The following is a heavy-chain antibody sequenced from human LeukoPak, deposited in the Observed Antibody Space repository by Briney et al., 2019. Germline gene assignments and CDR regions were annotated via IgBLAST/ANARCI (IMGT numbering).Heavy chain of an antibody. D-gene: IGHD6-13*01. CDR3: ATSRAAAGTIGYYFDY. CDR2: IIPIFGTA. Sequence: SVKVSCKASGGTFSSYAISWVRQAPGQGLEWMGGIIPIFGTANYAQKFQGRVTMTEDTSTDTAYMELSSLRSEDTAVYYCATSRAAAGTIGYYFDYWGQGTLVTVSS. V-gene: IGHV1-69*06. J-gene: IGHJ4*02. CDR1: GGTFSSYA.